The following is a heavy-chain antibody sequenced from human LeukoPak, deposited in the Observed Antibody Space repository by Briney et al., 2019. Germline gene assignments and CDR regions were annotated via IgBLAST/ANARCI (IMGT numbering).Heavy chain of an antibody. Sequence: GGSLTLSCAASGFTFSGYWMSWLRQAPGKGLEWVSNIKQDGGEKYYVDSVKGRFTISRDNSNYMLFLHMNNLRAEDTAIYYCAKQPYNYYYLDVWGKGTTVTVSS. CDR3: AKQPYNYYYLDV. V-gene: IGHV3-7*03. CDR2: IKQDGGEK. CDR1: GFTFSGYW. D-gene: IGHD2-21*01. J-gene: IGHJ6*03.